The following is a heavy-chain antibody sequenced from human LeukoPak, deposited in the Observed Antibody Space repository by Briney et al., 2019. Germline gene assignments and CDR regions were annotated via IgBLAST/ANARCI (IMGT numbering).Heavy chain of an antibody. CDR2: IYYSGYT. V-gene: IGHV4-39*01. D-gene: IGHD3-10*01. CDR3: ARYYRRKGLWFGEVDWFDP. Sequence: SETLSLTCTVSGGSIGSNNYYWGWIRQPPGKGLEWIGSIYYSGYTHYNPSLKSRVTISVDTSKNQFSLKLSSVTAADTTVYYCARYYRRKGLWFGEVDWFDPWGQGTLVTVSS. J-gene: IGHJ5*02. CDR1: GGSIGSNNYY.